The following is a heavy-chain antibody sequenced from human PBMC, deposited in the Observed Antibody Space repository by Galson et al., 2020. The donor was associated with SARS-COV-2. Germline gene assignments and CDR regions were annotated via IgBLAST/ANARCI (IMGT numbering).Heavy chain of an antibody. J-gene: IGHJ6*03. CDR3: AKDPGIAAADPYYYYYYYMDV. CDR1: GFTFSSYA. D-gene: IGHD6-13*01. CDR2: ISGSGGST. Sequence: GGSLRLSCAASGFTFSSYAMSWVRQAPGKGLEWDSAISGSGGSTYYADSVKGRFTISRDNSKNTLYLQMNSLRAEDTAVYYCAKDPGIAAADPYYYYYYYMDVWGKGTTVTVSS. V-gene: IGHV3-23*01.